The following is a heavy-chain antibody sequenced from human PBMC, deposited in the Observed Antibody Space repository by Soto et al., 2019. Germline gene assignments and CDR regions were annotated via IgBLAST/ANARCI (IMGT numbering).Heavy chain of an antibody. V-gene: IGHV1-58*01. J-gene: IGHJ5*02. CDR1: GFTFTPSV. Sequence: SVKVSCKASGFTFTPSVVQWVRQARGQRLEWIGWIVVANGNTNFAQKFQERVTMTRDMSTSTAFMELSSLRSEDTAVYYCARVPGPWGQGTLVTVSS. CDR3: ARVPGP. CDR2: IVVANGNT. D-gene: IGHD3-10*01.